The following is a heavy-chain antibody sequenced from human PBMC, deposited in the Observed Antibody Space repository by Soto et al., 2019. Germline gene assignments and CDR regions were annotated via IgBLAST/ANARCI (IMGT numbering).Heavy chain of an antibody. CDR1: GFTFSDYY. CDR2: ISSSGSTI. J-gene: IGHJ6*03. Sequence: GGSLRLSCAASGFTFSDYYMSWIRQAPGKGLEWVSYISSSGSTIYYADSVKGRFTISRDNAKNSLYLQMNSLRAEDTAVYYCARRQVVVVPAAISGLQRENYYYYMDVWGKGTTVTVSS. D-gene: IGHD2-2*01. V-gene: IGHV3-11*01. CDR3: ARRQVVVVPAAISGLQRENYYYYMDV.